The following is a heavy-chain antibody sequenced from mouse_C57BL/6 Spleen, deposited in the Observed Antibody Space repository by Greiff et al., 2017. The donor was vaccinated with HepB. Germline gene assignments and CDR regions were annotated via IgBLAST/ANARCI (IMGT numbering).Heavy chain of an antibody. V-gene: IGHV6-3*01. CDR3: TRWDGGIDY. D-gene: IGHD4-1*01. Sequence: DVKLVESGGGLVQPGGSMKLSCVASGFTFSNYWMNWVRQSPEKGLEWVAQIRLKSDNYATHYAESVKGRFTISRDDSKSSVYLQMNNLRAEDTGIYYCTRWDGGIDYWGQGTTLTVSS. CDR2: IRLKSDNYAT. J-gene: IGHJ2*01. CDR1: GFTFSNYW.